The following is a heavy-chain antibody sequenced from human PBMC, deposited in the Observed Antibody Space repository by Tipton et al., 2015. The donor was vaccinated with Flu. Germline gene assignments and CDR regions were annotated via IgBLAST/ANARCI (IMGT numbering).Heavy chain of an antibody. CDR1: GASISSGGYS. J-gene: IGHJ5*02. Sequence: TLSLTCSVSGASISSGGYSWSWIRQPPGKGLEWVGYIYHSGTTYYNPSLKSRVIISGDRSKNQFSLKMSAVTAADTAVYYCARHVYGDYVNYLDPWGQGNLVVVSP. CDR2: IYHSGTT. V-gene: IGHV4-30-2*01. CDR3: ARHVYGDYVNYLDP. D-gene: IGHD4-17*01.